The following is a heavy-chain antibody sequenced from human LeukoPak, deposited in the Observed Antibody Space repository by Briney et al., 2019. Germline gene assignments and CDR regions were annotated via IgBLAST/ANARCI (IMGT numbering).Heavy chain of an antibody. CDR2: IRYDGINK. Sequence: GGTLRLSCAASGFTFSTHGMHWVRQAPGKGLEWVAFIRYDGINKYYADSVKGRFTISRDSFKNTLYLQMNSLRPEDTAVYYCAKEGDYYGSGSYRDGFDIWGQGTRATVSS. J-gene: IGHJ3*02. CDR1: GFTFSTHG. D-gene: IGHD3-10*01. CDR3: AKEGDYYGSGSYRDGFDI. V-gene: IGHV3-30*02.